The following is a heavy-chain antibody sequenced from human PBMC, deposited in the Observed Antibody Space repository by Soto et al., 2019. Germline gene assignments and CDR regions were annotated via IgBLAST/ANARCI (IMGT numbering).Heavy chain of an antibody. V-gene: IGHV1-46*01. CDR1: GYTFTSYY. J-gene: IGHJ6*02. CDR3: ARGGCVDTAMVTSGSRRCGYYYGMDV. CDR2: INPSGGST. Sequence: GASVKVSCKASGYTFTSYYMHWVRQAPGQGLEWMGIINPSGGSTSYAQKFQGRVTMTRDTSTSTVYMELSSLRSEDTAVYYCARGGCVDTAMVTSGSRRCGYYYGMDVWGQGTTVTVSS. D-gene: IGHD5-18*01.